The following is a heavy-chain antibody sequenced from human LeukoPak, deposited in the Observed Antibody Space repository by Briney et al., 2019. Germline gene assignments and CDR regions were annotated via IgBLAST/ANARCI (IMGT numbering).Heavy chain of an antibody. Sequence: SQTLSLTCTVSGGSISSGGYYWSWIRQHPGKGLEWIGYIYNPSLKSRVTISVDTSKNQFSLKLSSVTAADTAVYYCARGLDTTYFDYWGQGTLVTVSS. D-gene: IGHD5-18*01. CDR1: GGSISSGGYY. CDR3: ARGLDTTYFDY. J-gene: IGHJ4*02. V-gene: IGHV4-31*03.